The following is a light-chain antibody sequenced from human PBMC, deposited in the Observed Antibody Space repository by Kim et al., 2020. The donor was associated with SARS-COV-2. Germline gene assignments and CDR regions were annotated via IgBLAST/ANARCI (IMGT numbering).Light chain of an antibody. V-gene: IGLV8-61*01. CDR1: SGSVSSSYN. CDR3: VLYMGSGISV. CDR2: STN. J-gene: IGLJ2*01. Sequence: GGTVTLTCGLSSGSVSSSYNPSWYQQTPGQAPRTLIYSTNTRSSGVPDRFSGSILGNKAALTITGAQADDESDYYCVLYMGSGISVFGGGTQLTVL.